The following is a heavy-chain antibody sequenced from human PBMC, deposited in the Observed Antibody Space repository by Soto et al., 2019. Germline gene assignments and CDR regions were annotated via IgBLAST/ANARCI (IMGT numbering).Heavy chain of an antibody. Sequence: SLRLSCAASGFTFGDYAMHWFRQVPGKGLEWVSAVSWNSDTIGYVDSVKGRFTISRDSAQNCLYLQMNSLRVEDTALYYCSKAGGLGNYFGWIDTWGQETLVTVSS. D-gene: IGHD3-10*01. V-gene: IGHV3-9*01. CDR1: GFTFGDYA. CDR2: VSWNSDTI. J-gene: IGHJ5*02. CDR3: SKAGGLGNYFGWIDT.